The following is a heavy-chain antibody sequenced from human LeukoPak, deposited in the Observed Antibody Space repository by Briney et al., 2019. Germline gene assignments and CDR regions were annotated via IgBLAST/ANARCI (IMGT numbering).Heavy chain of an antibody. D-gene: IGHD3-3*01. CDR1: GGSFSGYY. J-gene: IGHJ4*02. CDR3: AREKADYDFWSGYYYLFDY. V-gene: IGHV4-34*01. CDR2: INHSGST. Sequence: SETLSLTCAVYGGSFSGYYWSWIRQPPGKGLEWIGEINHSGSTNYNPSLKSRVTISEDTSKNQFSLKLSSVTAADTAVYYCAREKADYDFWSGYYYLFDYWGQGTLVTVSS.